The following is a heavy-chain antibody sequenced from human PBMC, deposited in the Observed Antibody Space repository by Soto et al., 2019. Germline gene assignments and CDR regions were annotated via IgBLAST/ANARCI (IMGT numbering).Heavy chain of an antibody. CDR2: IIPLFGTL. J-gene: IGHJ4*02. CDR3: ATTPFNMASAGSYYFDS. Sequence: QVKLVQSGTEVKRPGSSVGVSCKASGGTFSNYGLSWVRQAPGHGLQWMGGIIPLFGTLHNAREFQDRVTITADQSTGTASMDLRSLTYDDTAVYFCATTPFNMASAGSYYFDSWGQGILVTVSS. V-gene: IGHV1-69*01. D-gene: IGHD6-13*01. CDR1: GGTFSNYG.